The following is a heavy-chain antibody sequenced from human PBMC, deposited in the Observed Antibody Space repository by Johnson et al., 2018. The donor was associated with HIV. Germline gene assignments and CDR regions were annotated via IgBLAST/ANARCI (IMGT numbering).Heavy chain of an antibody. V-gene: IGHV3-11*04. D-gene: IGHD1-26*01. J-gene: IGHJ3*02. Sequence: QVQLVESGGGLVKPGGSLRLSCVASGFTFSDYYMSWIRQAPGKGLEWVSYISSSGSIIYSADSMQGRFTNSRDNAKNSLYLQMNSLRAEDTAVYYCARDSPWELTAFDIWGQGTMVTVSS. CDR1: GFTFSDYY. CDR2: ISSSGSII. CDR3: ARDSPWELTAFDI.